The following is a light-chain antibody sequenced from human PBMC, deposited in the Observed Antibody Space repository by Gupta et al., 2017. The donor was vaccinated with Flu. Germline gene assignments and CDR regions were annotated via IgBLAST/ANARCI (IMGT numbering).Light chain of an antibody. J-gene: IGKJ1*01. Sequence: DIVMTQSPDSLAVSLGEKATIKCRSSQTILFISNNKDCLAWYQQKPGQPPKLLISWASTRQAGVPDRFRGSGSGTDFTLTISRLQAEDAAIYYCQQYSRIPRTFGHGTKVEV. CDR3: QQYSRIPRT. CDR1: QTILFISNNKDC. V-gene: IGKV4-1*01. CDR2: WAS.